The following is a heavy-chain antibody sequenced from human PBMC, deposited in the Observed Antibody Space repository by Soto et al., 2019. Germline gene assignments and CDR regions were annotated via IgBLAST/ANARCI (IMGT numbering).Heavy chain of an antibody. CDR2: FYSSGSI. J-gene: IGHJ5*02. D-gene: IGHD3-22*01. V-gene: IGHV4-31*03. CDR3: ARMYSSGSGWFHP. Sequence: SETLSLTCFVSGDSMTPGGYYWSWIRHHPGKGLEWIGSFYSSGSIIYNPSLRSRVSISGDTSSNQLSMSLTSVTAADTARYYCARMYSSGSGWFHPWGQGTLVTV. CDR1: GDSMTPGGYY.